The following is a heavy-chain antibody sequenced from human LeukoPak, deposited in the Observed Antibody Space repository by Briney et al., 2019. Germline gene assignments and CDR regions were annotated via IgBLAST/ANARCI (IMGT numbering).Heavy chain of an antibody. CDR3: ARHPNRDDWFDP. D-gene: IGHD5-24*01. J-gene: IGHJ5*02. Sequence: PSETLSLTCTVSGGSISSYYWSWIRQPPGKGLEWIGYIYYSGSTNYNPSLKSRVTISVDRSKNQFSLELSSVTAADAAVYYCARHPNRDDWFDPWGQGTLVTVSS. CDR1: GGSISSYY. V-gene: IGHV4-59*08. CDR2: IYYSGST.